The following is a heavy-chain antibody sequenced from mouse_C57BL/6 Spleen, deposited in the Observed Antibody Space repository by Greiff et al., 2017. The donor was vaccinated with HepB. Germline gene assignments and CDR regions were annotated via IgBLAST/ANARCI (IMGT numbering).Heavy chain of an antibody. Sequence: QVQLKQPGTELVKPGASVKLSCKASGYTFTSYWMHWVKQRPGQGLEWIGNINPSNGGTNYNEKFKSKATLTVDKSSSTAYMQLSSLTSEDSAVYYCARSYYYGSSYGWYFDVWGTGTTVTVSS. CDR3: ARSYYYGSSYGWYFDV. J-gene: IGHJ1*03. D-gene: IGHD1-1*01. CDR2: INPSNGGT. V-gene: IGHV1-53*01. CDR1: GYTFTSYW.